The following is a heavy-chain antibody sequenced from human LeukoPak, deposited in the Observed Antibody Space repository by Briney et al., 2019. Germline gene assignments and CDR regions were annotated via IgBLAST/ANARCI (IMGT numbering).Heavy chain of an antibody. Sequence: SETLSLTCAVFGGSFSAYYWSWIRQPPGKGLEWIGEVNHSGSTNYNPSLKSRVTISVDTSKNQFPLKLSSVTAADTAVYYCARGFTMIVVVTIVSDWFDPWGQGTLVTVSS. V-gene: IGHV4-34*01. J-gene: IGHJ5*02. CDR1: GGSFSAYY. D-gene: IGHD3-22*01. CDR3: ARGFTMIVVVTIVSDWFDP. CDR2: VNHSGST.